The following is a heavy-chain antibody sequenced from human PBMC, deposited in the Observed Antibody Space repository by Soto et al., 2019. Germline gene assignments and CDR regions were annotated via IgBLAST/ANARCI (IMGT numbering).Heavy chain of an antibody. CDR3: AKDLMLASGWPYYYYYGMDV. J-gene: IGHJ6*02. D-gene: IGHD6-19*01. CDR2: ISYDGSNK. CDR1: GFTFSSYG. V-gene: IGHV3-30*18. Sequence: GGSLRLSCAASGFTFSSYGMHWVRQAPGKGLEWVAVISYDGSNKYYADSVKGRFTISRDNSENTLYLQMNSLRAEDTAVYYCAKDLMLASGWPYYYYYGMDVWGQGTTVTVSS.